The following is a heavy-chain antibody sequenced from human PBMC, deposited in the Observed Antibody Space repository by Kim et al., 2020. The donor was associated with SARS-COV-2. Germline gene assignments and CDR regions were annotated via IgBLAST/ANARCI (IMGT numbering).Heavy chain of an antibody. Sequence: SETLSLTCAVYGGSFSGYYWSWIRQPPGKGLEWIGEINHSGSTNYNPSLKSRVTISVDTSKNQFSLKLSSVTAADTAVYYCARDGYYDSSAYWFDPWGQGTLVTVSS. D-gene: IGHD3-22*01. CDR3: ARDGYYDSSAYWFDP. J-gene: IGHJ5*02. CDR1: GGSFSGYY. CDR2: INHSGST. V-gene: IGHV4-34*01.